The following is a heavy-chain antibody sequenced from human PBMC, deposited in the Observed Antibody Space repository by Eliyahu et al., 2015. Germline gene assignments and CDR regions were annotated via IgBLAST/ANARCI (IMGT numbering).Heavy chain of an antibody. Sequence: DVQLVESGGGSVQVGGSLRLSCAASGFIFSKXEMXWVRQXPGKGLXWXSYISSTGSAMGYADSVKGRFTISRDNTKNSLYLQXNSLRAEDTAVYFCARNFGYRDYWGQGVLVTVSS. CDR2: ISSTGSAM. J-gene: IGHJ4*02. CDR3: ARNFGYRDY. CDR1: GFIFSKXE. D-gene: IGHD5-24*01. V-gene: IGHV3-48*03.